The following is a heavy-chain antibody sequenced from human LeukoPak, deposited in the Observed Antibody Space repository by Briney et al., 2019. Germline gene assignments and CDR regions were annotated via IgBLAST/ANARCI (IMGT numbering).Heavy chain of an antibody. D-gene: IGHD4-17*01. CDR3: AKADYGDFAFDY. V-gene: IGHV3-23*01. CDR1: GFTFSNYA. Sequence: GGSLRLSCEASGFTFSNYAMSWVRQAPGMGLEWVGAITRSGGDTYYADSVKGRFTIFRDNSKNTLSLQMNRLRAEDKAVYYCAKADYGDFAFDYWGQGTLVTVSS. J-gene: IGHJ4*02. CDR2: ITRSGGDT.